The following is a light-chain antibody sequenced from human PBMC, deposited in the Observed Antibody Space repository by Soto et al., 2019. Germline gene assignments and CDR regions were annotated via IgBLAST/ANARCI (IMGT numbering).Light chain of an antibody. CDR3: QQYGSSPYT. V-gene: IGKV3-20*01. CDR1: QSVSSSY. J-gene: IGKJ2*01. Sequence: EIVLTQSPGTLSLSPGERATLSCRASQSVSSSYLAWYQQKPGQAPRLLIYDASSRATGIPDRFSGSGSGXDXXLTISRLEPEDFAVYYCQQYGSSPYTFGQGTKLEIK. CDR2: DAS.